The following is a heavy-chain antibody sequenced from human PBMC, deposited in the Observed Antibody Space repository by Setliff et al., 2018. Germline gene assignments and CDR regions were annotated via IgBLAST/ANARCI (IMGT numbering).Heavy chain of an antibody. J-gene: IGHJ4*02. CDR3: ARDNTIVGATDY. CDR2: VSFFGAS. V-gene: IGHV4-39*07. CDR1: DVSISDTTYY. D-gene: IGHD1-26*01. Sequence: SETLSLTCSVSDVSISDTTYYWAWVRQPPGKGLEWIGTVSFFGASYSNPSLKSRLTISLDKSGNRFSLNLTSVTAADTAVYYCARDNTIVGATDYWGQGALVTVSS.